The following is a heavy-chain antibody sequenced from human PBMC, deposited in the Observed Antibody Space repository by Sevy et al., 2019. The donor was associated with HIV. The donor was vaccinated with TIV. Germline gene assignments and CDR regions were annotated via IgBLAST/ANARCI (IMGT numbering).Heavy chain of an antibody. J-gene: IGHJ4*02. D-gene: IGHD3-22*01. Sequence: GGSLRLSCAASGFTFSGYGMHWVRQAPGKALEWVGIIWDDGTNEHYSDSVKGRFIISRDNSKNTVYLQMESLRAEDTAVYYCARAQQVTMLVVIGGLYFDFWGQGTLVTVSS. CDR1: GFTFSGYG. CDR3: ARAQQVTMLVVIGGLYFDF. CDR2: IWDDGTNE. V-gene: IGHV3-33*01.